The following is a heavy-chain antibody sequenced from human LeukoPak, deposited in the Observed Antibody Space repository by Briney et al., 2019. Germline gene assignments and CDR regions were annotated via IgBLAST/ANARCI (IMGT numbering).Heavy chain of an antibody. V-gene: IGHV3-23*01. CDR3: AKDSGDSSGYGTFDY. D-gene: IGHD3-22*01. CDR1: GFTFSSYA. Sequence: GGSLRLSCAASGFTFSSYAMGWVRQAPGKGLEWVSAISGSGGSTYYADSVKGRFTISRDNSKNTLYLQMNSLRAEDTAVYYCAKDSGDSSGYGTFDYWGQGTLVTVSS. J-gene: IGHJ4*02. CDR2: ISGSGGST.